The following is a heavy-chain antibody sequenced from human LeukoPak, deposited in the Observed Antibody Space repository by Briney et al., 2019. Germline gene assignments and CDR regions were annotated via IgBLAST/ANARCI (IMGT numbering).Heavy chain of an antibody. CDR2: ISYSGST. CDR3: ARDGRYGSGSYPLDY. J-gene: IGHJ4*02. CDR1: GGSISSSSYY. Sequence: SETLSLTCTVSGGSISSSSYYWGWIRQPPGKGLEWNGSISYSGSTYYNPSLKSRVTISVDTSKNHFSLKLSSVTAADTAVYYCARDGRYGSGSYPLDYWGQGTLVTVSS. D-gene: IGHD3-10*01. V-gene: IGHV4-39*07.